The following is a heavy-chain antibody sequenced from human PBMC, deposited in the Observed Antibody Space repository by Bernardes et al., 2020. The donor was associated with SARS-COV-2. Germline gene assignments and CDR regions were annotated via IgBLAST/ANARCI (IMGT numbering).Heavy chain of an antibody. CDR3: SSGGVVPAAAYYGMDV. J-gene: IGHJ6*02. CDR1: GFTFSSYA. V-gene: IGHV3-64*01. CDR2: ISSNGGST. Sequence: GGSLRLSCAASGFTFSSYAMHWVRQAPGKGLEYVSAISSNGGSTYYANSVKGRFTISRDNSKNTLYIQMGSLRAEDMAVYYCSSGGVVPAAAYYGMDVWGQGTTVTVSS. D-gene: IGHD2-2*01.